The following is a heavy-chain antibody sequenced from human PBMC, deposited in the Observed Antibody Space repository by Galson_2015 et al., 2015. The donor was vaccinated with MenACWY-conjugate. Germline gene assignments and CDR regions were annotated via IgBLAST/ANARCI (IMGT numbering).Heavy chain of an antibody. D-gene: IGHD2-2*01. CDR2: IYPGDFDT. V-gene: IGHV5-51*01. CDR1: GYDFSDFW. Sequence: QSGAEVKKPGESLKMSCQGSGYDFSDFWIGWVRQMPGKGLEWMGIIYPGDFDTRYSPSFQGQVTVSADKATSAAYLQWNNLKASDTAVYYCARGGRGPAASFHYWGQGTLVTVSS. CDR3: ARGGRGPAASFHY. J-gene: IGHJ4*02.